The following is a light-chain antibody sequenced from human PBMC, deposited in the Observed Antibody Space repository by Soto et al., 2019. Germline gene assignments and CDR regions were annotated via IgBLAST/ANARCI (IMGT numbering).Light chain of an antibody. CDR2: AAS. J-gene: IGKJ5*01. Sequence: IHRTHSPSSLSASLLNSVTITIRASQNIAKYLTWFQQKPGKAAKLLIYAASSLQSGVPSRFSGSGYGTDFTLTISSLQPEDFATYYCLQDYNYFGFGQGTRLEIK. V-gene: IGKV1-6*01. CDR3: LQDYNYFG. CDR1: QNIAKY.